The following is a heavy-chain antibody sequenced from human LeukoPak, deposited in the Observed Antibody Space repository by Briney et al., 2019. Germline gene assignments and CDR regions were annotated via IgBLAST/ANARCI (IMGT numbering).Heavy chain of an antibody. CDR2: IYETGHT. D-gene: IGHD5-12*01. J-gene: IGHJ4*02. CDR1: GGSINNYY. CDR3: ARHFLRGGFDS. V-gene: IGHV4-59*08. Sequence: SETLSLTCTVSGGSINNYYWSWTRQPPGKGLEWIAYIYETGHTGYNPSLKTRVTISLGTSKNQFSLKLNSVTAADTAVYYCARHFLRGGFDSWGQGTLVAVSS.